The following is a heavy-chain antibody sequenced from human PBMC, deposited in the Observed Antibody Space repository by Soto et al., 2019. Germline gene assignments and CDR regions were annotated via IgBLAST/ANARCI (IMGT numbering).Heavy chain of an antibody. J-gene: IGHJ5*02. CDR2: IHYSGST. Sequence: PSETLSLTCTVSGGSISSGDYYWSWIRQPPGKGLEWIGYIHYSGSTFYNPSLKNRVTISLDTSKIQFSLKLSSVTAADTAVYYCGREGGDNWFDPWGQGTLVTVSS. CDR3: GREGGDNWFDP. V-gene: IGHV4-30-4*01. CDR1: GGSISSGDYY. D-gene: IGHD3-16*01.